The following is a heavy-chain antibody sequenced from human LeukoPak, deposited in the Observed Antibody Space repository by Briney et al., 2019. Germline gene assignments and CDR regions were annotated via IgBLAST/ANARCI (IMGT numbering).Heavy chain of an antibody. CDR3: ARDRPSYSSSSGFDY. Sequence: TSETLSLTCTVSGGSISSYYWSWIRQPPGKGLEWIGYIYYSGSTNYNPSLKSRVTISVDTSKNQFSLKPSSVTAADTAVYYCARDRPSYSSSSGFDYWGQGTLVTVSS. V-gene: IGHV4-59*01. D-gene: IGHD6-6*01. CDR1: GGSISSYY. J-gene: IGHJ4*02. CDR2: IYYSGST.